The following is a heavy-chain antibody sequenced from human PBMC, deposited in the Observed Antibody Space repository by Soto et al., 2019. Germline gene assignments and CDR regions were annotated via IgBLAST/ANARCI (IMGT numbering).Heavy chain of an antibody. V-gene: IGHV4-34*01. Sequence: SETLSLTCAVYGGSFSGYYWSWIRQPPGKGLEWIGEINHSGSTNYNPSLKSRVTISVDTSKNQFSLKLSSVTAADTAVYYCASERGSSSSGVGTYYYYYMDVWGKGTTVTVSS. CDR2: INHSGST. CDR1: GGSFSGYY. D-gene: IGHD6-6*01. CDR3: ASERGSSSSGVGTYYYYYMDV. J-gene: IGHJ6*03.